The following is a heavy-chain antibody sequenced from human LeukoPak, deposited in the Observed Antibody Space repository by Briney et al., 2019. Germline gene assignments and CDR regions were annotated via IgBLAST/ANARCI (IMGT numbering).Heavy chain of an antibody. CDR2: ISGDGRSP. V-gene: IGHV3-43*02. D-gene: IGHD6-13*01. CDR1: GFTFDDYA. J-gene: IGHJ4*02. Sequence: PGGSLRLSCAASGFTFDDYAMHWVRQAPGKGLEWVSVISGDGRSPYYGDSVKGRFTISRDNSRNSLYLEMNSLRTDDTASYYCAKTDISTAGFDYWGQGTLVTVSS. CDR3: AKTDISTAGFDY.